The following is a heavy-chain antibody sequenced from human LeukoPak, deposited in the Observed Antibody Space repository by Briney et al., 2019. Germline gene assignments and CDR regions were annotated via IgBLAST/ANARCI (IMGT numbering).Heavy chain of an antibody. J-gene: IGHJ4*02. D-gene: IGHD6-13*01. CDR2: INHSGST. V-gene: IGHV4-34*01. Sequence: SETLSLTCAVYGGSFSGYYWSWIRQPPGKGLEWIGEINHSGSTNYNPSLKSRVTISVDTSKNQFSLKLSSVTAADTAVYYCAKYSSSWRVYYFDYWGQGTLVTVSS. CDR3: AKYSSSWRVYYFDY. CDR1: GGSFSGYY.